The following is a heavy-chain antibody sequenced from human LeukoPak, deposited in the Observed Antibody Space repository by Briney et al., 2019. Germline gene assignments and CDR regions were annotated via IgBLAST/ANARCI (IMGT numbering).Heavy chain of an antibody. V-gene: IGHV4-4*07. CDR1: GGSISSYY. D-gene: IGHD4-17*01. J-gene: IGHJ4*02. CDR2: IYTSGST. CDR3: ARGGVTTGNFDY. Sequence: SETLSLTCTVSGGSISSYYWSRIRQPAGKGLEWIGRIYTSGSTNYNPSLKSRVTMSVDTSKNQFSLKLSSVTAADTAVYYCARGGVTTGNFDYWGQGTLVTVSS.